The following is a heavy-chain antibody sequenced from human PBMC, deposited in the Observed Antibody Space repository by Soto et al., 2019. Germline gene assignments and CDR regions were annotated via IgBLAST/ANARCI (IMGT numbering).Heavy chain of an antibody. CDR3: AKDLLLYGMDV. V-gene: IGHV3-30-3*01. CDR1: GFTFSNYA. J-gene: IGHJ6*02. D-gene: IGHD1-26*01. CDR2: ISYDGSNK. Sequence: QVQLVESGGGVVQPGTSLRLSCVASGFTFSNYAMNWVRQAPGKGLEWVAVISYDGSNKYYADSVKGRITISRDNSRNTLYLQMNSLRAEDTAVYYCAKDLLLYGMDVWGQGTTVTVSS.